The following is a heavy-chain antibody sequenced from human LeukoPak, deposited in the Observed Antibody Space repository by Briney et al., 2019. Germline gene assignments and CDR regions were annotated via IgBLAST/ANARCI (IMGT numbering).Heavy chain of an antibody. CDR2: IYHSGST. J-gene: IGHJ3*02. D-gene: IGHD3-22*01. Sequence: PSQTLSLTCTVSGGSISSGGYYWSWLRQPPGKGLEWIGYIYHSGSTYYNPSLKSRVTISVDRSKNQFSLKLSSVTAADTAVYYCARLMWYYDSGPDAFDIWGQGTMVTVSS. CDR1: GGSISSGGYY. V-gene: IGHV4-30-2*01. CDR3: ARLMWYYDSGPDAFDI.